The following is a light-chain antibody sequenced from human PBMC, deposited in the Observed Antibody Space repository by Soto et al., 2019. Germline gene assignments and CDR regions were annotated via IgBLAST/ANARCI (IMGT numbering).Light chain of an antibody. J-gene: IGKJ5*01. Sequence: DIQMTQSPSSLSASVGDRVTITCRASQSISSYLNWYQQKPGKAPKLLIYAASSLQSVLPSRFSGGGSGTYFTLTISSLQPEDFATYYCQQSYSTPITFGQGTRLEI. CDR1: QSISSY. CDR2: AAS. CDR3: QQSYSTPIT. V-gene: IGKV1-39*01.